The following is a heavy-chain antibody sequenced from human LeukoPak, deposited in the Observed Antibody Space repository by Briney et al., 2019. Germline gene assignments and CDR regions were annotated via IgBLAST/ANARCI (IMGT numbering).Heavy chain of an antibody. D-gene: IGHD3-22*01. CDR2: IKRETDGGTI. V-gene: IGHV3-15*01. J-gene: IGHJ1*01. Sequence: KPGGSLRLSCAASGFTLNNAWMSWVRQAPGKGLEWLGRIKRETDGGTIDYTAPVKGRFTISRDDSRNTLYLQMDSLKIEDTAVYYCTTDRYYDSSELQFQHWGQGTLVTVSS. CDR1: GFTLNNAW. CDR3: TTDRYYDSSELQFQH.